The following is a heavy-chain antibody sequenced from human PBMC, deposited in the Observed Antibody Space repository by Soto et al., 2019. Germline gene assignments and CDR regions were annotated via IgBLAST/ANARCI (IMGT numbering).Heavy chain of an antibody. V-gene: IGHV3-30*18. CDR3: AKLLSSGWYEADAFDI. CDR1: GFTFSSYG. J-gene: IGHJ3*02. Sequence: QVQLVESGGGVVQPGRSLRLSCAASGFTFSSYGMHWVRQAPGKGLEWVAVISYDGSNKYYADSVKGRFTISRDNSKNTLYLQMNSLRAEDTAVYYCAKLLSSGWYEADAFDIWGQGTMVTVSS. D-gene: IGHD6-19*01. CDR2: ISYDGSNK.